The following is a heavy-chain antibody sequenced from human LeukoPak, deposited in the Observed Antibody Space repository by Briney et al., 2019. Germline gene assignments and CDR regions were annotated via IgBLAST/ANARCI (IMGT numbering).Heavy chain of an antibody. CDR3: ARQGEWELLGYFDY. CDR2: IYYSGST. CDR1: GGSISSYY. Sequence: SETLSLTCTVSGGSISSYYWSWIRQPPGKGLEWIGYIYYSGSTNYNPSLKSRVTMSVDTSKNQFSLKLSSVTAADTAVYYCARQGEWELLGYFDYWGQGTLVTVSS. J-gene: IGHJ4*02. D-gene: IGHD1-26*01. V-gene: IGHV4-59*08.